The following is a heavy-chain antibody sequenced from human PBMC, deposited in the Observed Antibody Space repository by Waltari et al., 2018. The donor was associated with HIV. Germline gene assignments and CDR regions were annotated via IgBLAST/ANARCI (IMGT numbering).Heavy chain of an antibody. CDR2: INHSGST. CDR3: ARGTDIVVVVAATGWCDP. J-gene: IGHJ5*02. D-gene: IGHD2-15*01. Sequence: QVQLQQWGAGLLKPSETLSLTCAVYGGSFSGYYWSWIRQPPGKGLEWIGEINHSGSTNYNPSLKSRVTISVDTSKNQFSLKLSSVTAADTAVYYCARGTDIVVVVAATGWCDPWGQGTLVTVSS. V-gene: IGHV4-34*01. CDR1: GGSFSGYY.